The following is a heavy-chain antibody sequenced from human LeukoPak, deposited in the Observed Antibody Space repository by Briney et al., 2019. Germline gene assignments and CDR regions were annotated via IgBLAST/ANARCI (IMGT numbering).Heavy chain of an antibody. Sequence: QPGGSLRLSCAASGFTFDDYTMHWVRQAPGKGLEWVSLISWDGGSTYYADSVKGRFTISRDNAKNSLYLQMNSLRAEDTAVYFCGSPRRGYWGQGTLVTVSS. CDR2: ISWDGGST. V-gene: IGHV3-43*01. D-gene: IGHD1-26*01. CDR3: GSPRRGY. CDR1: GFTFDDYT. J-gene: IGHJ4*02.